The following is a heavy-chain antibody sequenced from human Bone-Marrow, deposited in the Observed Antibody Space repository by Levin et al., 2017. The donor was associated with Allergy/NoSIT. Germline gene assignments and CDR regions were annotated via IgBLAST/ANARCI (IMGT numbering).Heavy chain of an antibody. CDR3: ARGHFTYYYYGIDV. CDR2: VSAYSGNT. V-gene: IGHV1-18*01. CDR1: GYTFTTYG. Sequence: PGGSLRLSCKASGYTFTTYGLTWVRQAPGQGLEWMGCVSAYSGNTNYALNLQDRVTMTTDTATNTAYMQLNSLRPDDTAIYYRARGHFTYYYYGIDVWSQGTTVVVSS. J-gene: IGHJ6*02.